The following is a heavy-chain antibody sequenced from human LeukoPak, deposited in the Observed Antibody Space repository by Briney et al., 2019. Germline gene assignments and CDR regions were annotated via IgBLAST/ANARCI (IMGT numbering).Heavy chain of an antibody. CDR1: GFTFSSSW. Sequence: PGGSLRLSCAASGFTFSSSWMSWVRQAPGKGLEWVANINQDGTEKYYVDSVKGRFTISRDNAKNSLYLQMNSLRAEDTAVYYCARGGKDKYCSSMTCPFFDYWGQGTLVTASS. CDR3: ARGGKDKYCSSMTCPFFDY. D-gene: IGHD2-2*01. CDR2: INQDGTEK. J-gene: IGHJ4*02. V-gene: IGHV3-7*01.